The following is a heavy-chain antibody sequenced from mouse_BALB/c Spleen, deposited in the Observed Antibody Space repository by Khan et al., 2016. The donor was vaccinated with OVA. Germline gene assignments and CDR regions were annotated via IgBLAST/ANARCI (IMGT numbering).Heavy chain of an antibody. V-gene: IGHV1S136*01. J-gene: IGHJ2*01. CDR3: SSGSWQSYYFDY. CDR1: GYRFTGYV. D-gene: IGHD6-1*01. Sequence: VQLQQSGPELVKPGTSVKMSCSPSGYRFTGYVIHWVKQKPGQGLEWIGIINPYNGATKCNEKFKGKATLTSDKSSNTAYMELSSLTSEDSAVYYCSSGSWQSYYFDYWGQGTTLTVSS. CDR2: INPYNGAT.